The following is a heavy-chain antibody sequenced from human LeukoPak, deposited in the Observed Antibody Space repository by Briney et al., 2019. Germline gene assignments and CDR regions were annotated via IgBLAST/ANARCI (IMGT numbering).Heavy chain of an antibody. CDR2: IIPIFGTA. CDR3: ARSSGYYYLNWFDP. Sequence: GASVKVSCKASGGTFSSYAISWVRQAPGQGLEWMGGIIPIFGTANYAQKFQGRVTITTDESTSTAYMELSSLGSEDTAVYYCARSSGYYYLNWFDPWGQGTLVTVSS. D-gene: IGHD3-22*01. V-gene: IGHV1-69*05. CDR1: GGTFSSYA. J-gene: IGHJ5*02.